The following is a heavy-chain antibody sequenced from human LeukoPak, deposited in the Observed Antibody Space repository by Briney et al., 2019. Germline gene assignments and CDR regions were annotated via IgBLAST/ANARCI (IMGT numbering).Heavy chain of an antibody. CDR3: AKDNAWYDYYYMDV. J-gene: IGHJ6*03. CDR2: IRYDGSNK. D-gene: IGHD2-2*01. Sequence: PGGSLRLSCAASGFTFSSYGMHWVRQAPGKGLEWVAFIRYDGSNKYYADSVKGRFTISRDNSKNTLYLQMNSLRAEDTAVYYCAKDNAWYDYYYMDVWGKGTTVTISS. V-gene: IGHV3-30*02. CDR1: GFTFSSYG.